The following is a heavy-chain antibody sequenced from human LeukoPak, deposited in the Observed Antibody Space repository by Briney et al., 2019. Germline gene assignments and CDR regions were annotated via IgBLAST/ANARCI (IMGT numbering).Heavy chain of an antibody. D-gene: IGHD3-3*01. CDR1: GYTFTSYG. Sequence: ASVTVSCKASGYTFTSYGISWVRQAPGQGLEWMGWISAYNGNTNYAQKLQGRVTMTTDTSTSTAYMELRSLRSDDTAVYYCARDGPYDFWSGYYYWFDPWGQGTLVTVSS. CDR3: ARDGPYDFWSGYYYWFDP. CDR2: ISAYNGNT. J-gene: IGHJ5*02. V-gene: IGHV1-18*01.